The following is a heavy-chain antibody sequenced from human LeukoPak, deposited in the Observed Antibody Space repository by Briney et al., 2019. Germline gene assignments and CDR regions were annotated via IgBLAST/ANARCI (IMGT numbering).Heavy chain of an antibody. CDR2: INAGNGNT. D-gene: IGHD3-10*01. CDR3: ARAPPPRTYYYGSGSYYNGFDP. V-gene: IGHV1-3*01. Sequence: GASVKVSCKASGYTFTSYAMHWVRQAPGQRLEWMGWINAGNGNTKYSQKFQGRVTITRDTSAGTAYMELSSLRSEDTAVYYCARAPPPRTYYYGSGSYYNGFDPWGQGTLVTVSS. J-gene: IGHJ5*02. CDR1: GYTFTSYA.